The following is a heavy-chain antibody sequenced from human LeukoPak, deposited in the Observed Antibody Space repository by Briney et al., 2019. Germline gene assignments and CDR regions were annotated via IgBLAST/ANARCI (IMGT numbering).Heavy chain of an antibody. CDR3: ARDRSVNWNYPMDV. J-gene: IGHJ6*03. V-gene: IGHV3-33*01. D-gene: IGHD1-7*01. CDR2: IWYDGSNK. Sequence: GGSLRLSYAASGFTFSTYGMHWVRQAPGKGLEWVAVIWYDGSNKYYADSVKGRFTISRDNSKNTLYLQMNSLRAEDTAVYYCARDRSVNWNYPMDVWGKGTTVTVSS. CDR1: GFTFSTYG.